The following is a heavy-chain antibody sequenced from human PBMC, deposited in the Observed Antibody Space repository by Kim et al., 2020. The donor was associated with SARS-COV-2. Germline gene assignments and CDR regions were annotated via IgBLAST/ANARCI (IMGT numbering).Heavy chain of an antibody. Sequence: ASVKVSCKASGYTFINNDINWVRQATGQGLEWMGWMDPDSGSTGYAQNFQGRVTMTRDTSISTAYMELNSLRSEDTAVYFCARRSGYGRFGDLGEGALVIVSS. J-gene: IGHJ4*02. CDR3: ARRSGYGRFGD. CDR1: GYTFINND. V-gene: IGHV1-8*01. D-gene: IGHD5-12*01. CDR2: MDPDSGST.